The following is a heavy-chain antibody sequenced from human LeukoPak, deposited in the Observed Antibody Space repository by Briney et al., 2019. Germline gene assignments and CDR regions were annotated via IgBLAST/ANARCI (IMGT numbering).Heavy chain of an antibody. CDR3: ARDFAKYQLPSWFDP. Sequence: ASVKVSCKASGYTFTGYYMHWVRQAPGQGLEWMGWINPNSGGTNYAQKFQGRVTMTRDTSISTAYMELSRLRSDDTAVYYCARDFAKYQLPSWFDPWGQGTLVTVSS. V-gene: IGHV1-2*02. D-gene: IGHD2-2*01. J-gene: IGHJ5*02. CDR2: INPNSGGT. CDR1: GYTFTGYY.